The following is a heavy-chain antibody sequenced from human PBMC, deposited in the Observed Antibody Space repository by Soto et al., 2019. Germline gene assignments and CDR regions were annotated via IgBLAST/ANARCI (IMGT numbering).Heavy chain of an antibody. CDR3: ARDLRDRNYYYCYYMDV. CDR2: IYSGGST. Sequence: GGSLRLSCAASGFTVSSNYMSWVRQAPGKGLEWVSVIYSGGSTYYADSVKGRFTISRHNSKNTLHLQMNSLRAEDTAVYYCARDLRDRNYYYCYYMDVWGKGTTVTVSS. J-gene: IGHJ6*03. V-gene: IGHV3-53*04. CDR1: GFTVSSNY.